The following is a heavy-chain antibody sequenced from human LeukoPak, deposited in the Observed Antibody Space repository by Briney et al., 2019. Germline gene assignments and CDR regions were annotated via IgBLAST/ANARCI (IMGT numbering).Heavy chain of an antibody. CDR3: GYTNNFYR. D-gene: IGHD3-16*02. CDR1: GVSISGQW. CDR2: IKHDGSEE. V-gene: IGHV3-7*01. J-gene: IGHJ4*02. Sequence: PGGSLRLSCVASGVSISGQWMNWVRQAPGQGLEWVANIKHDGSEEYYVDSVKGRFTISRDNGRNSVSLQMNSVRAEDTAVYYFGYTNNFYRGGQGTLVVVSS.